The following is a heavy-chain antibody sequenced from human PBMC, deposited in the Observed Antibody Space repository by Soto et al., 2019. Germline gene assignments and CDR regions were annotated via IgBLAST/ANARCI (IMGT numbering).Heavy chain of an antibody. Sequence: QVQLVESGGGVVQPGRSLRLSCAASGFTFSSYAMHWVRQAPGKGLEWVAVISYDGSNKYYADSVKGRFTISRDNSKNTLYLQMNSRRAEDTAVYYCARDLYYDFWSPYYYSYYGMDVWGQGTTVTVSS. CDR1: GFTFSSYA. CDR2: ISYDGSNK. J-gene: IGHJ6*02. CDR3: ARDLYYDFWSPYYYSYYGMDV. D-gene: IGHD3-3*01. V-gene: IGHV3-30-3*01.